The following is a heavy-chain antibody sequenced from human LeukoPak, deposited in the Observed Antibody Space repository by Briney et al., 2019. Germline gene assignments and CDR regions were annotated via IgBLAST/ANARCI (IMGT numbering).Heavy chain of an antibody. CDR2: LYSDGNT. J-gene: IGHJ4*02. CDR1: GFTVITDD. V-gene: IGHV3-53*01. CDR3: ARGVEPLAANTLAY. D-gene: IGHD1-14*01. Sequence: GGSLRLSCAASGFTVITDDMTWVRQAQGKGLEWGSVLYSDGNTKYADSVQGRFTISRDNSKNTLYLEMNSLSPDDTAVYYCARGVEPLAANTLAYWGQGTLVTVSS.